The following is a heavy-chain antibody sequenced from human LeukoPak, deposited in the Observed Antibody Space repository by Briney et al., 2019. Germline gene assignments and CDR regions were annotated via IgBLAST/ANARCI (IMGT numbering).Heavy chain of an antibody. CDR1: EFTFSSYV. CDR3: AKEHGGFQGFDL. J-gene: IGHJ4*02. D-gene: IGHD4-23*01. V-gene: IGHV3-30*18. CDR2: MSHDGNYK. Sequence: PGRSLRLFCVASEFTFSSYVMHWVRQAPGKGLEWVAVMSHDGNYKHYGDSVKGRFTISRDNSKNTLFLQMSSLTPEDTAVYYCAKEHGGFQGFDLWGQGTLVTVSS.